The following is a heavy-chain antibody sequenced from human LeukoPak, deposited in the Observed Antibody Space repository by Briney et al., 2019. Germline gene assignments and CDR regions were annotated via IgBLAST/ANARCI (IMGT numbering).Heavy chain of an antibody. CDR1: GFTFDSYA. Sequence: GGSLSLSCAASGFTFDSYAMSWVRQAPGTGLGWVSAISGSGGGTYYADSVKGRFTISRDNSKNTLYLQMSSLRAEDTAIYYCAKDSCSSTTCYWDYWGQGTLVTVSS. CDR2: ISGSGGGT. V-gene: IGHV3-23*01. D-gene: IGHD2-2*01. J-gene: IGHJ4*02. CDR3: AKDSCSSTTCYWDY.